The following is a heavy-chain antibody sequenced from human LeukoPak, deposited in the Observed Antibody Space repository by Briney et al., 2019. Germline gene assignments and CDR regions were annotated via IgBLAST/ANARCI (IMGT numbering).Heavy chain of an antibody. V-gene: IGHV1-24*01. J-gene: IGHJ4*02. CDR2: FNPEDAET. Sequence: ASVKVSCKASGYTFTSYGISWVRQAPGKGLEWMGGFNPEDAETIYAQKFQGRLTMTEDTSTDTAYMELSSLRSEDTAVYYCATDVTGTAAFDSWGQGTLVTVSS. CDR3: ATDVTGTAAFDS. D-gene: IGHD1-1*01. CDR1: GYTFTSYG.